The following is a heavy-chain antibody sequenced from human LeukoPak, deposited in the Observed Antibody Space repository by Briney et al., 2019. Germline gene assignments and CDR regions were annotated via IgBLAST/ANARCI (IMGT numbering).Heavy chain of an antibody. D-gene: IGHD3-22*01. Sequence: SETLSLTCAVYGGSFSGYHWTWIRQSPGKGLEWIGDINPSGSTYYNPSLKSRLTISVDTSKNQFSLKLRSVTAADTAVYYCARGRHDITMIVVVMTSVSYYLDVWGKGTTVTIS. V-gene: IGHV4-34*01. CDR3: ARGRHDITMIVVVMTSVSYYLDV. J-gene: IGHJ6*03. CDR2: INPSGST. CDR1: GGSFSGYH.